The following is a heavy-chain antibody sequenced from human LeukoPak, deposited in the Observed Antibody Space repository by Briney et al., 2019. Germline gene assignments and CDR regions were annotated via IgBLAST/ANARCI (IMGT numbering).Heavy chain of an antibody. CDR2: IYYSGST. V-gene: IGHV4-59*01. Sequence: SETLSLTCTVSGGSISSYYWSWIRQPPGKGLEWIGYIYYSGSTNYNPSLKSRVTISVDTSKNQFSLKLSSATAADTAVYYCARGSSGSTVYYFDYWGQGTLVTVSS. D-gene: IGHD3-22*01. CDR1: GGSISSYY. J-gene: IGHJ4*02. CDR3: ARGSSGSTVYYFDY.